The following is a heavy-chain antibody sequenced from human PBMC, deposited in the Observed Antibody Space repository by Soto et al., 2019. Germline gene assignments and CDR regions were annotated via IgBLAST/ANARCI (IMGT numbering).Heavy chain of an antibody. V-gene: IGHV1-18*01. CDR1: GYTFASYA. J-gene: IGHJ4*02. CDR2: ISAYNGNT. D-gene: IGHD2-2*01. Sequence: QVQLVQSGAEVKKPGASVKVSCKASGYTFASYAISWMRQAPGQGLEWMGWISAYNGNTNYAQKLQGRVTMTTDTATSPAYRELRSLRSDDTAVYDCARDPPPPAYWGQGTLVTVSS. CDR3: ARDPPPPAY.